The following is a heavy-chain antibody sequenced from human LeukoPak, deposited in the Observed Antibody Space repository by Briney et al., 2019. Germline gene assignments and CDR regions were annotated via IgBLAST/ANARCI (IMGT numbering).Heavy chain of an antibody. CDR2: IIPILGIA. V-gene: IGHV1-69*04. J-gene: IGHJ4*02. CDR1: GGTFSSYT. Sequence: ASVKVSCKASGGTFSSYTISWVRQAPGQGLEWMGRIIPILGIADYAQKFQGRVTITADKSTSTAYMELSSLRSGDTAVYYCARETQESHFDYWGQGTLVTVSS. CDR3: ARETQESHFDY.